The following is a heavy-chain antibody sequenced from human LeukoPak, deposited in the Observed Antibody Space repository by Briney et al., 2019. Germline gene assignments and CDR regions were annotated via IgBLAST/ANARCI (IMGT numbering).Heavy chain of an antibody. J-gene: IGHJ6*03. V-gene: IGHV3-48*03. CDR1: GFTFSSYE. D-gene: IGHD6-13*01. CDR3: ARDRTDRGSSWPRRYYYYYYMDV. CDR2: ISSSGSTI. Sequence: SGGSLRLSCAASGFTFSSYEMNWVRQAPGKGLEWVSYISSSGSTIYYADSVKGRFTISRDNAKNSLYLQMNSLRAEDTAVYYCARDRTDRGSSWPRRYYYYYYMDVWGKGTTVTVSS.